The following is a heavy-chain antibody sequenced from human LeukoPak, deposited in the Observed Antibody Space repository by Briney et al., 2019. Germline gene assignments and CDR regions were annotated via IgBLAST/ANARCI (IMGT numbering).Heavy chain of an antibody. D-gene: IGHD3-22*01. Sequence: PSETLSLTCTVSGGSISSSSYYWGWIRQPPGKGLEWIGSIYYSGSTYYNPSLKSRVTISVDTSKNQFSLKLSSVTAADTAVCYCARLIQGYYYDSSGYLLWGQGTLVTVSS. V-gene: IGHV4-39*01. J-gene: IGHJ4*02. CDR3: ARLIQGYYYDSSGYLL. CDR2: IYYSGST. CDR1: GGSISSSSYY.